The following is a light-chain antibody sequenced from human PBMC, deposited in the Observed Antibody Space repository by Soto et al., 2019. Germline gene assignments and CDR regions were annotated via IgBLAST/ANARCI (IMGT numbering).Light chain of an antibody. Sequence: QLVLTQPPSVSGAPGQRVTISCTGSTSNIGAGYDVHWYQHLPGRAPKLLIYGNSYRPSGVPDRFSGSKSGTSASLAITGLQTDDEADYYCQAYDYSLTAFVFGGGTKVTVL. CDR2: GNS. V-gene: IGLV1-40*01. CDR3: QAYDYSLTAFV. CDR1: TSNIGAGYD. J-gene: IGLJ3*02.